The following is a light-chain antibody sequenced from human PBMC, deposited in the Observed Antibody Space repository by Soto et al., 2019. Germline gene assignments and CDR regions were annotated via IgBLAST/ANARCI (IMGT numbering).Light chain of an antibody. CDR3: QQYNNWPLT. Sequence: EIVMTQSPATLSVSPGERATLSCRASQSVSSNLAWYQQSPGQAPRLLIYGASTRATGIPARFSGSESGTEFILTISSLQSEDFAVYYCQQYNNWPLTFGGGTKVEIK. CDR2: GAS. J-gene: IGKJ4*01. V-gene: IGKV3-15*01. CDR1: QSVSSN.